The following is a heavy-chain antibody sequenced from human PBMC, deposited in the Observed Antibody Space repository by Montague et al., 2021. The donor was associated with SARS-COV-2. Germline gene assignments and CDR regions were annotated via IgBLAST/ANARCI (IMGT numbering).Heavy chain of an antibody. J-gene: IGHJ1*01. CDR3: ARDGDYGGTWYSFLQN. CDR2: TFYRSQWHT. D-gene: IGHD4-17*01. Sequence: CAISGDSDSIETVAWQWIRQSPSRGLEWLARTFYRSQWHTDSAASVRSRISFSGDISKNQFSLHLNSVTPEDTAIYYCARDGDYGGTWYSFLQNWGQGTLVIVSS. V-gene: IGHV6-1*01. CDR1: GDSDSIETVA.